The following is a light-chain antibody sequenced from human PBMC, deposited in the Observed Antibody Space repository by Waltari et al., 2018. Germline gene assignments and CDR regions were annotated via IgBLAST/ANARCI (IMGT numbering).Light chain of an antibody. CDR1: RSVRSY. Sequence: EIVLTQSPATLSLSPGDRATLSCRASRSVRSYLAWYQQKRGQATRLLIYDTSHRPHGIPARFSGSGSGADLCLTISSLEPEDFAVYYCQQRADSSTFGQGTKLEIK. CDR3: QQRADSST. V-gene: IGKV3-11*01. CDR2: DTS. J-gene: IGKJ2*01.